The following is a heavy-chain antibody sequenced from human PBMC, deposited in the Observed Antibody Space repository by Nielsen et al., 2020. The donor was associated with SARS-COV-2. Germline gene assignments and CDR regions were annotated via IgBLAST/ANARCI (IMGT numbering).Heavy chain of an antibody. D-gene: IGHD1-26*01. Sequence: ASVKVSCKASGYTFTGYYMHWVRQAPGQGLEWMGWINPNSGGTNYAQKFQDWVTMTRDTSISTAYMELSRLRSDDTAVYYCARGGSGSEPFDYWGQGTLVTVSS. CDR1: GYTFTGYY. CDR3: ARGGSGSEPFDY. J-gene: IGHJ4*02. CDR2: INPNSGGT. V-gene: IGHV1-2*04.